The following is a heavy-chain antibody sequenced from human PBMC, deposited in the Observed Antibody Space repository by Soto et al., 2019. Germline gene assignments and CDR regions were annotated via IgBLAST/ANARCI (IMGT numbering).Heavy chain of an antibody. V-gene: IGHV4-39*01. D-gene: IGHD3-10*01. CDR2: IYYSGSA. Sequence: SETLSLTCTFSGGSISSSSYYWAWIRQPPGKGLEWIGSIYYSGSAYYNPSLKSRVTISIDTSKNQFSLKLSSVTAADTALYYCARVGREFGKDLWINDYWGQGTLVTVSS. CDR3: ARVGREFGKDLWINDY. J-gene: IGHJ4*02. CDR1: GGSISSSSYY.